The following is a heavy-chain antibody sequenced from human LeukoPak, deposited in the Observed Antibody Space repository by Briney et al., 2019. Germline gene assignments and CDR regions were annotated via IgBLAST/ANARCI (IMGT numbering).Heavy chain of an antibody. CDR2: INPNSGGT. Sequence: GASVKVSCKASGYTFTGYYMHWVRQAPGQGLEWMGWINPNSGGTNYAQKFQGRVTMTRDTSISTAYMELSRLRSDDTAVYYCARTYCRGAGCYNFDSWGQGTLVTVSS. J-gene: IGHJ4*02. V-gene: IGHV1-2*02. CDR3: ARTYCRGAGCYNFDS. CDR1: GYTFTGYY. D-gene: IGHD2-2*02.